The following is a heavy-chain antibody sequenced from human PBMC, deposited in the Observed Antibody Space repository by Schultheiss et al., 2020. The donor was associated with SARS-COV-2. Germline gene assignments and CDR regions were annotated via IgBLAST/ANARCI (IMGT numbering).Heavy chain of an antibody. D-gene: IGHD1-26*01. Sequence: GGSLRLSCAASGFTVSSNYMSWVRQAPGKGLEWVSVIYSGGSTYYADSVKGRFTISRDNSKNTLYLQMNSLRAEDTAVYYCARDAIVGATKEFDYYYGMDVWGQGTTVTVSS. J-gene: IGHJ6*02. CDR3: ARDAIVGATKEFDYYYGMDV. V-gene: IGHV3-53*01. CDR2: IYSGGST. CDR1: GFTVSSNY.